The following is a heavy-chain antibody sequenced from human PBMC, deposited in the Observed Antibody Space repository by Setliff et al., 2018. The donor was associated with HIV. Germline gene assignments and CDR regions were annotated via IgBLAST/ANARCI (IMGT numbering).Heavy chain of an antibody. CDR2: IYYGGSA. CDR1: GDSTSSSSSY. V-gene: IGHV4-39*01. Sequence: PSETLSLTCTVSGDSTSSSSSYWGWIRQPPGKGLEWIGSIYYGGSAYYNPSLKSRVTISVDTSKNQFSLKLNSVTAADTAVYYCAIGDEYPGVFQSWGQGKVVTVSS. CDR3: AIGDEYPGVFQS. J-gene: IGHJ5*02. D-gene: IGHD2-2*01.